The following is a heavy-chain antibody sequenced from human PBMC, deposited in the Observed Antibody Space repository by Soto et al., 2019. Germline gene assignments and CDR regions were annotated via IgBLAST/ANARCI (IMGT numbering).Heavy chain of an antibody. J-gene: IGHJ4*02. Sequence: QVQLQESGPRLVKPSETLSLTCIVSGGSISNYYWSWIRQPPGKGLEWIGYIYYSGSTNYNPSLQSRVTIAVDTSKHQFSLKLRSVTAADTAVYDCARAVLPATAPFDYWGQGTLVTVSS. CDR2: IYYSGST. CDR3: ARAVLPATAPFDY. D-gene: IGHD2-2*01. CDR1: GGSISNYY. V-gene: IGHV4-59*01.